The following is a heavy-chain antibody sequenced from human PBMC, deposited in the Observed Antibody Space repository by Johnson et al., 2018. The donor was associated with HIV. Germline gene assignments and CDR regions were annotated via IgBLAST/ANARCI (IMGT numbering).Heavy chain of an antibody. D-gene: IGHD4-17*01. Sequence: QVQLVESGGGVVRPGGSLRLSCAASGFTFDDYGMSWVRPAPGKGLEWVAVISYDGSNKYYADSVKGLFTISRDNSKNTLYLQMTSLRAEDTAVYYCARAPPYGDYGDTFDIWGQGTMVSVSS. V-gene: IGHV3-30*03. CDR2: ISYDGSNK. CDR1: GFTFDDYG. CDR3: ARAPPYGDYGDTFDI. J-gene: IGHJ3*02.